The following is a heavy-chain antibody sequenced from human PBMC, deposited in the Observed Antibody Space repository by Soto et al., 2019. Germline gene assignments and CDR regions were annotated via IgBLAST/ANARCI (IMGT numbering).Heavy chain of an antibody. V-gene: IGHV3-23*01. Sequence: EVQLLESGGGLVQPGGSLRLSCAASGFTFTSYAMSWVRQAPGTGLEWVSAISGRGCSTCYADSVKGRFTISRDNSKKTLYLQMDTLIAADTAVYFCAKEVDYYGAGSYLLYGGQRTLVTVSS. CDR3: AKEVDYYGAGSYLLY. D-gene: IGHD3-10*01. J-gene: IGHJ4*02. CDR2: ISGRGCST. CDR1: GFTFTSYA.